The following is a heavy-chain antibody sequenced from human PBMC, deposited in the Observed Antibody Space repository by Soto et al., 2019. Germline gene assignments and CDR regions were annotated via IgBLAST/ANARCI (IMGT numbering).Heavy chain of an antibody. J-gene: IGHJ5*02. CDR2: IYPGGNT. D-gene: IGHD1-1*01. V-gene: IGHV4-4*07. CDR1: VGSLSNYY. CDR3: AKGGAGRGTDNRWFDP. Sequence: LSLTCTVSVGSLSNYYWTWIRQPAGKGLEWIGRIYPGGNTNYNPSLKSRITMSVETSKNQFSLKLSSVTAADTAVYYCAKGGAGRGTDNRWFDPSGQGTLVPVCS.